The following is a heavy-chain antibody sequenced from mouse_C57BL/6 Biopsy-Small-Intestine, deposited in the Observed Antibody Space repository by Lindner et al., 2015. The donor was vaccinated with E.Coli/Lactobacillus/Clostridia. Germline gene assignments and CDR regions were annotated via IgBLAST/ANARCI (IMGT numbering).Heavy chain of an antibody. CDR1: GYTFTRYY. V-gene: IGHV1-84*02. J-gene: IGHJ1*01. CDR3: ARTAVDWGMVTFVYGLDV. CDR2: INPGSGGT. Sequence: SVKVSCKASGYTFTRYYMHWVRQAPGQRLEWMGWINPGSGGTDYARKFQGRVTMTSDTSISTAYMELNNLRSDDTAVYFCARTAVDWGMVTFVYGLDVWGQGTTVTVSS. D-gene: IGHD2-10*02.